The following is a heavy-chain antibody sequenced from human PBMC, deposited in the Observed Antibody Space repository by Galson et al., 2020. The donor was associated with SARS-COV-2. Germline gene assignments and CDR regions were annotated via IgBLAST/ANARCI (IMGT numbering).Heavy chain of an antibody. D-gene: IGHD3-22*01. J-gene: IGHJ4*02. CDR1: GLSFSNAW. CDR2: IKSKTDGEAP. Sequence: GASLKISCAASGLSFSNAWMIWVRQTPGKGLEWVGRIKSKTDGEAPDYAAPVKGRFTISRDDSKNTLYLQMNSLKTEDTAVYYCSTEGRYYYHSSGYSDFDYWGQGTLVTVSS. V-gene: IGHV3-15*07. CDR3: STEGRYYYHSSGYSDFDY.